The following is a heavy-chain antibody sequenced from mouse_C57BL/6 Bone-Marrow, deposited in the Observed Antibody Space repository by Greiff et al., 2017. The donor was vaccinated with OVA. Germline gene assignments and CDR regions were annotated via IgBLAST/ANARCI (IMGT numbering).Heavy chain of an antibody. J-gene: IGHJ3*01. CDR1: GFTFSDYY. V-gene: IGHV5-12*01. Sequence: EVQLQESGGGLVQPGGSLKLSCAASGFTFSDYYMYWVRQTPEKRLEWVAYISNGGGSTYYPDTVKGRFTISRDNAKNTLYLQMSRLKSEDTAMYYCARHRYYAWFAYWGQGTLVTVSA. CDR2: ISNGGGST. CDR3: ARHRYYAWFAY. D-gene: IGHD2-1*01.